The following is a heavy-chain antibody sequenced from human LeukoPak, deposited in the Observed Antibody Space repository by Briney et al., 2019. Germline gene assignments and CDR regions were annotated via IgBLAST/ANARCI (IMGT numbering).Heavy chain of an antibody. J-gene: IGHJ4*02. V-gene: IGHV3-21*01. Sequence: PGGSLRLSCAASGFTFSSYSMNWVRQAPGKGLEWVSSISSSSSYIYYADSVKGRFTISRDNAKNSLYLQMNSLRAEDTAVYYCARGRIYYYDSSGYYFDYWGQGTLVTVSS. CDR1: GFTFSSYS. D-gene: IGHD3-22*01. CDR2: ISSSSSYI. CDR3: ARGRIYYYDSSGYYFDY.